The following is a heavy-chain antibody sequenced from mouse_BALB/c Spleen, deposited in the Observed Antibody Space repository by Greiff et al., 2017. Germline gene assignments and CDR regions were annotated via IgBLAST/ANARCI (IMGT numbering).Heavy chain of an antibody. CDR1: GYSITSDYA. J-gene: IGHJ2*01. V-gene: IGHV3-2*02. CDR2: ISYSGST. CDR3: ARNYGSSSYYFDY. Sequence: EVQLVESGPGLVKPSQSLSLTCTVTGYSITSDYAWNWIRQFPGNKLEWMGYISYSGSTSYNPSLKSRISITRDTSKNQFFLQLNSVTTEDTATYYCARNYGSSSYYFDYWGQGTTLTVSS. D-gene: IGHD1-1*01.